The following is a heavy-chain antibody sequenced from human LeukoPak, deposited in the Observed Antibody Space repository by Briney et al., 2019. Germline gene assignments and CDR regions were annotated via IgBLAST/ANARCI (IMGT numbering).Heavy chain of an antibody. D-gene: IGHD3-3*01. J-gene: IGHJ5*02. CDR2: IKQDGSEK. V-gene: IGHV3-7*01. Sequence: PGGSLRLSCAASGFTFSSYWMSWVGQAPGKGLEWVSNIKQDGSEKYYVDSVKGRFTISRDNAKTSLYLQMSSLRAEDTAVYYCARAVEVYYDFWSGSYNWFDPWGQGTLVTVSS. CDR3: ARAVEVYYDFWSGSYNWFDP. CDR1: GFTFSSYW.